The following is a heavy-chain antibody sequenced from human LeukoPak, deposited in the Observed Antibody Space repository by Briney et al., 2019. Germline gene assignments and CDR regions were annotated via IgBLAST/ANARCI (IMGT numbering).Heavy chain of an antibody. Sequence: SESLSLTCTVSGGSISSSYWSWSRQPPGKGLEWIGYIYNSGSTSYNPSLKSRVTISLDTSKNQFSLRLSSVTAADTAVYYCARGATDWVHFDCWGQGILVSVSS. CDR2: IYNSGST. CDR1: GGSISSSY. CDR3: ARGATDWVHFDC. J-gene: IGHJ4*03. V-gene: IGHV4-59*01. D-gene: IGHD1-26*01.